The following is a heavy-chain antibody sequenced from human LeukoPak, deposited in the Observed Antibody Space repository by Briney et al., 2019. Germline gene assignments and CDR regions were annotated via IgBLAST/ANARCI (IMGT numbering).Heavy chain of an antibody. CDR2: ISYDGSNK. J-gene: IGHJ4*02. CDR1: GFTLSSYA. Sequence: GRSLRLSCAASGFTLSSYAMHWVRQAPGKWLEWVAVISYDGSNKYYADSVKGRFTISRDNPKNTLYLQMNSLRAEDTAVYFCAKRGVVIRVILVGFHKEAYYFDSWGQGALVTVSS. V-gene: IGHV3-30*07. D-gene: IGHD3-22*01. CDR3: AKRGVVIRVILVGFHKEAYYFDS.